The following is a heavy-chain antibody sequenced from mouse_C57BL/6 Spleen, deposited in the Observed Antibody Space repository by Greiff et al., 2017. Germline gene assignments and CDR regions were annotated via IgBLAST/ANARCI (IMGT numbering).Heavy chain of an antibody. V-gene: IGHV1-82*01. J-gene: IGHJ4*01. D-gene: IGHD1-1*01. Sequence: VKLQESGPELVKPGASVKISCKASGYAFSSSWMNWVKQRPGKGLEWIGRIYPGDGDTNYNGKVKGKATLTADKSSSTAYMQLSSLTSEDSAVYFCARSYYGSSYDAMDYWGQGTSVTVSS. CDR2: IYPGDGDT. CDR1: GYAFSSSW. CDR3: ARSYYGSSYDAMDY.